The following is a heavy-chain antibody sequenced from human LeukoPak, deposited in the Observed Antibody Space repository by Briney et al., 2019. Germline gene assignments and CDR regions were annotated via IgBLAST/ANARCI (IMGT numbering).Heavy chain of an antibody. CDR1: GDSVSNDRYY. V-gene: IGHV4-61*01. CDR2: IRYSGHT. Sequence: PSETLSLTCTVSGDSVSNDRYYWTWIRQSPGKGLEWIAYIRYSGHTNYNPSLGTRVAISLDASKNQLSLRLYSVTAADTAMYYCARYNWNTWFDPWGQGALVTVSS. CDR3: ARYNWNTWFDP. J-gene: IGHJ5*02. D-gene: IGHD1-1*01.